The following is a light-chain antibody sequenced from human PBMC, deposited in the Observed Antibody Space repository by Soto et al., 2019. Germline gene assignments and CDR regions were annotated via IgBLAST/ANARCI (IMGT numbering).Light chain of an antibody. CDR3: SSWAPGRPVK. CDR1: SSDVGGSNH. J-gene: IGLJ2*01. V-gene: IGLV2-14*03. Sequence: QSVLTQPASVSGSPGQSITISCTGTSSDVGGSNHVSWYQQHPDKAPRLMIYDVTNRHSGVSNRFSGSKFGNTASLTISGLKSENEVDYSCSSWAPGRPVKFAGGAQLTVL. CDR2: DVT.